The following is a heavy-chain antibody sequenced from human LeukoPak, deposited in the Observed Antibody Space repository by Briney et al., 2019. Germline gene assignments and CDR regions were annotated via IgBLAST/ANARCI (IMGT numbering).Heavy chain of an antibody. D-gene: IGHD6-6*01. CDR1: GFTFSSYA. CDR2: VSYDGTNK. Sequence: PGGSLRLSCAASGFTFSSYAINWVRQAPGKGLEWVAGVSYDGTNKNYADSVKGRFTISRDNSKSTLYLQMNSLRGEDTAVYYCAREIAAPLPYFGVDVWGQGTTATVSS. J-gene: IGHJ6*02. CDR3: AREIAAPLPYFGVDV. V-gene: IGHV3-30-3*01.